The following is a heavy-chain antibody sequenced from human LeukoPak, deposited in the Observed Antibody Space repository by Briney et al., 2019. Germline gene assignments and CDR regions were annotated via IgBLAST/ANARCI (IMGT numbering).Heavy chain of an antibody. CDR1: GFTFSRYD. CDR2: IGTAADT. V-gene: IGHV3-13*04. D-gene: IGHD5-24*01. J-gene: IGHJ4*02. Sequence: GGSLRLSCAASGFTFSRYDMHWVRQATGKGLEWVSAIGTAADTYYLDPVKGRFTISRENAKNSLYLQMNSLRAGDTAVYYCARVDRDAYSVFDYWGQGTLVTVSS. CDR3: ARVDRDAYSVFDY.